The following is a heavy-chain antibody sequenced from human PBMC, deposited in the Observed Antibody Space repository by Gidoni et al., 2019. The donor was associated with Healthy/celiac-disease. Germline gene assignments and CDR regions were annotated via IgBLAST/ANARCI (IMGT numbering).Heavy chain of an antibody. CDR1: GYSFTSYW. CDR2: IYPGDSDT. CDR3: ARHVGVWWPPHIVVVPAPKEYYGMDV. Sequence: EVQLVQSGAEVKKPGESLKISCKGSGYSFTSYWIGWVRQMPGKGLEWMGIIYPGDSDTRYSPSFQGQVTISADKSISTAYLQWSSLKASDTAMYYCARHVGVWWPPHIVVVPAPKEYYGMDVWGQGTTVTVSS. V-gene: IGHV5-51*01. J-gene: IGHJ6*02. D-gene: IGHD2-2*01.